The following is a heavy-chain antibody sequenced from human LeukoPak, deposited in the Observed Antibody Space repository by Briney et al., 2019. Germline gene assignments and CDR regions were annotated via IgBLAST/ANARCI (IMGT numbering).Heavy chain of an antibody. CDR3: ARLTADGRLYFDD. Sequence: GGSLRLSCAASGFTVNSNYLSWVRQAPGKGLEWVSTLYNTGNTYYANSVKGRLSISRDNSKNTLFLQMNSLRAEDTAVYYCARLTADGRLYFDDWGPGTLVTVSS. CDR2: LYNTGNT. V-gene: IGHV3-53*01. D-gene: IGHD6-13*01. CDR1: GFTVNSNY. J-gene: IGHJ4*02.